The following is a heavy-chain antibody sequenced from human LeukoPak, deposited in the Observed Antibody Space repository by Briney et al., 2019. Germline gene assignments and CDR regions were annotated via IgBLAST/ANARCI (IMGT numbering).Heavy chain of an antibody. CDR3: ARVSCSSGSDCQDYYFYGMDV. Sequence: SETLSLTCAVYGGSFSGYYWSWIRQPPGKGLEWIGEINHSGSTNYNPSLKSRVTISVDTSKNQFSLKLSSVTAADTAVYYCARVSCSSGSDCQDYYFYGMDVWGQGTTVTVSS. V-gene: IGHV4-34*01. CDR1: GGSFSGYY. D-gene: IGHD2-15*01. CDR2: INHSGST. J-gene: IGHJ6*02.